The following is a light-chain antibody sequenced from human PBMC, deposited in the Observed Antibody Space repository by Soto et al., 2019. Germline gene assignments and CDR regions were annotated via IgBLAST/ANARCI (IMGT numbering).Light chain of an antibody. CDR2: NTS. CDR1: QDIRSS. CDR3: QQYKNWPL. V-gene: IGKV3D-15*01. J-gene: IGKJ5*01. Sequence: EIVLTQSPATLSVSPGERATLYCRASQDIRSSFLTWYQQKPGQAPRLLIYNTSTRAIGIPVRFSGSGFGTEFTLTITSMQSEDFAVYYCQQYKNWPLVGQGTRLEIK.